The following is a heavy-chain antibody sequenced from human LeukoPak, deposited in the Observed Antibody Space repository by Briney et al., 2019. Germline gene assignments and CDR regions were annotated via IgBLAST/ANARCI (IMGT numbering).Heavy chain of an antibody. Sequence: GGSLRLSCAASGFTLSDSAMHWVRQASGKGLEWVGRIRSKANVYTTVYAASLKGRFTISRDDSKNTTYLQMNSLKTEDTAMYYCAGTSTVVIDYWGQGTLVTVSS. J-gene: IGHJ4*02. CDR3: AGTSTVVIDY. CDR2: IRSKANVYTT. CDR1: GFTLSDSA. D-gene: IGHD4-23*01. V-gene: IGHV3-73*01.